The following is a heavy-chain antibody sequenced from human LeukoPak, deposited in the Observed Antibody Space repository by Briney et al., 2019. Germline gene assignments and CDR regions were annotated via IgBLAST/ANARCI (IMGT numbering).Heavy chain of an antibody. Sequence: PSQTLSLTCTVSGGSISSGSYYWSWIRQPAGKGLEWIGRIYTSGTTNYNPSLKSRVTISVDTSKNQFSLKLSSVTAADTAVYYCARLNYYYDSSGYYLTPFDYWGQGTLVTVSS. J-gene: IGHJ4*02. CDR2: IYTSGTT. V-gene: IGHV4-61*02. CDR1: GGSISSGSYY. CDR3: ARLNYYYDSSGYYLTPFDY. D-gene: IGHD3-22*01.